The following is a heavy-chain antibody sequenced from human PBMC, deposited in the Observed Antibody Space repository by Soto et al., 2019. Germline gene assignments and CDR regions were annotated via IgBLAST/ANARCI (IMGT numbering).Heavy chain of an antibody. D-gene: IGHD2-21*02. V-gene: IGHV3-48*03. CDR2: ISGSNNNI. CDR3: ATEEVCGADCYFFKH. Sequence: EVQLLETGGGSVHVGGSLRLSCAVSGFNLRNYEMNWVRQVPGKGLEWISKISGSNNNIYYADSVQGRFTISRDNANNVLFLQMNSMRAEDTATYHCATEEVCGADCYFFKHWGQGTLVTVSS. J-gene: IGHJ4*02. CDR1: GFNLRNYE.